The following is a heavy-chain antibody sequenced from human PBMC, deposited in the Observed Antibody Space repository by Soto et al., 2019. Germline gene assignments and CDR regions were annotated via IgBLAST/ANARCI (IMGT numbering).Heavy chain of an antibody. CDR2: INHSGST. CDR1: GGSFSGYY. V-gene: IGHV4-34*01. J-gene: IGHJ6*02. CDR3: ARRKFYYGSGSYYFRVDYYYGMDV. D-gene: IGHD3-10*01. Sequence: SSETLSLTCAVYGGSFSGYYWSWIRQPPGKGLEWIGEINHSGSTNYNPSLKSRVTISVDTSKNQFSLKLSSVTAADTAVYYCARRKFYYGSGSYYFRVDYYYGMDVWGQGTTVTVSS.